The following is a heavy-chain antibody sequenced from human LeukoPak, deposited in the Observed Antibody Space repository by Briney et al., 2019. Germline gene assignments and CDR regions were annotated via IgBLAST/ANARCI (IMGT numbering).Heavy chain of an antibody. Sequence: NTSETLSLTCTVSGGSISSSSYYWGWIRQPPGKGLEWIGSIYYSGSTYYNPSLKSRVTISVDTSKSQFSLKLSSVTAADTAVYYCARRGYCSGGSCYYGVDYWGQGTLVTVSS. V-gene: IGHV4-39*01. CDR2: IYYSGST. J-gene: IGHJ4*02. CDR3: ARRGYCSGGSCYYGVDY. D-gene: IGHD2-15*01. CDR1: GGSISSSSYY.